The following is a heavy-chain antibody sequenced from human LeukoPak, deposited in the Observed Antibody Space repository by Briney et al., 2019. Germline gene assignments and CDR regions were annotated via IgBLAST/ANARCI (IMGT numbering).Heavy chain of an antibody. CDR1: GGTFSSYA. J-gene: IGHJ4*02. CDR2: MIPSCGTA. CDR3: ARVGGVGATGIFDY. D-gene: IGHD1-26*01. Sequence: SVKLSCKASGGTFSSYAISWVRQAPGQGLEWMGGMIPSCGTANYAQKFQGRVTITTDESTSTGYMELSSLRSEDTAVYYCARVGGVGATGIFDYCGQGTLVTVSS. V-gene: IGHV1-69*05.